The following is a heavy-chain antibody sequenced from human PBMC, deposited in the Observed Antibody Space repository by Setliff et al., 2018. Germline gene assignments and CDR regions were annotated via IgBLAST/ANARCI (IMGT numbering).Heavy chain of an antibody. Sequence: SETLSLTCVVYGGSFSGYQWSWIRQPPGKGLEWIGEINHSGSTNYNPSLKSRVSISVEKSKNQFSLKLTSVTAADTAVYYCARAQVVFAISAPVWYFEVWGRGTQVTVAS. CDR2: INHSGST. J-gene: IGHJ2*01. CDR3: ARAQVVFAISAPVWYFEV. CDR1: GGSFSGYQ. V-gene: IGHV4-34*01. D-gene: IGHD2-21*01.